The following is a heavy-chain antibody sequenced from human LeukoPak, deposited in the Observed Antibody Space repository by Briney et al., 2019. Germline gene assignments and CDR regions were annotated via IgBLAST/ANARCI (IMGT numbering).Heavy chain of an antibody. Sequence: TSSETLSLTCAVYGGSFSGYYWSWIRQPPGKGLEWIGEINHSGSTNYNPSLKSRVTISVDTSKNQFSLKLSSVTAADTAVYYCARRSSSLFDYWGQGTLVTVSS. D-gene: IGHD6-6*01. CDR1: GGSFSGYY. CDR2: INHSGST. CDR3: ARRSSSLFDY. V-gene: IGHV4-34*01. J-gene: IGHJ4*02.